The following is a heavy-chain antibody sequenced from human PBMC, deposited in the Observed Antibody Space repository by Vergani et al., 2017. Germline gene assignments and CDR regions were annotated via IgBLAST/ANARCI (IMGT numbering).Heavy chain of an antibody. CDR3: ARRGRISSFFGGAFDI. D-gene: IGHD6-6*01. CDR2: INHSGST. V-gene: IGHV4-34*01. Sequence: QVQLQQWGAGLLKPSETLSLTCAVYGGSFSGYYWSWIRQPPGKGLEWIGEINHSGSTNYNPSLKSRVTISVDTSKNQFSLKLSSVTAADTAVYYCARRGRISSFFGGAFDIWGQGTMVTVAS. CDR1: GGSFSGYY. J-gene: IGHJ3*02.